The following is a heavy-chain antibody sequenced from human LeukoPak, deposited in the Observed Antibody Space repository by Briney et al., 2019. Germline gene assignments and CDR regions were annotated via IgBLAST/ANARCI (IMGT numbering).Heavy chain of an antibody. D-gene: IGHD3-10*01. V-gene: IGHV3-74*01. J-gene: IGHJ4*02. CDR2: IDNDGSST. Sequence: GGSLRLSCAASGFTFSSYWMYWVRQAPGKGLVWVSRIDNDGSSTRYADSVKGRFTISRDNAKNTLYLQMNSRRPEDTAVYYCARGYSGSGRTYWGQGTLVTVSS. CDR1: GFTFSSYW. CDR3: ARGYSGSGRTY.